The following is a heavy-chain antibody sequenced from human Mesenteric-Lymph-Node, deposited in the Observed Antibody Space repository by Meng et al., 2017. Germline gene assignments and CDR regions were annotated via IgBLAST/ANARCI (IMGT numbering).Heavy chain of an antibody. Sequence: SVKVSCKASGGTFSSYAISWVRQAPGQGLEWMGGIIPIFGTANYAQKFQGRVTITADKSTSTAYMELSSLRSEDTAVYYCARVVCSSTSCPHYYYYYYGMDVWGQGTTVTVYS. V-gene: IGHV1-69*06. CDR2: IIPIFGTA. CDR3: ARVVCSSTSCPHYYYYYYGMDV. CDR1: GGTFSSYA. J-gene: IGHJ6*02. D-gene: IGHD2-2*01.